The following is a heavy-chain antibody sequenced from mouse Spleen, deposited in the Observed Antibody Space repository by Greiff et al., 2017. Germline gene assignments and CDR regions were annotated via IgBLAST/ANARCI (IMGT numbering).Heavy chain of an antibody. D-gene: IGHD3-3*01. CDR3: TRGGTDAMDY. CDR2: IDPSDSYT. J-gene: IGHJ4*01. CDR1: GYTFTSYW. V-gene: IGHV1S127*01. Sequence: QVQLKESGAELVKPGASVKMSCKASGYTFTSYWMHWVKQRPGQGLEWIGVIDPSDSYTSYNQKFKGKATLTVDTSSSTAYMQLSSLTSEDSAVYYCTRGGTDAMDYWGQGTSVTVSS.